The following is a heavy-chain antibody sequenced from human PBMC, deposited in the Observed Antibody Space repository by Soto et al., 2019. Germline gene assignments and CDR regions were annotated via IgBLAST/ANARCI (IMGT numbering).Heavy chain of an antibody. J-gene: IGHJ6*02. CDR2: VSYDGSFK. CDR1: GFTFSKFG. V-gene: IGHV3-30*18. Sequence: GRSLRLSSEASGFTFSKFGVHWVRQAPDKGLEWVAVVSYDGSFKYYADSVKGRFTISRDNSKNTLYLQMNSLRPEDTALYYCAKVSDQLLFDYYYYGMDVWGQGTTVTVSS. D-gene: IGHD2-2*01. CDR3: AKVSDQLLFDYYYYGMDV.